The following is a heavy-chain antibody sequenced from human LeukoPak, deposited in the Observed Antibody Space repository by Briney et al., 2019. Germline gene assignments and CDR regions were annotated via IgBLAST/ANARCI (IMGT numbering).Heavy chain of an antibody. CDR1: GFTFSNYA. D-gene: IGHD6-19*01. V-gene: IGHV3-23*01. CDR3: ARERYSSGWYRYFDY. Sequence: GGSLRLSCAASGFTFSNYAMSWVRQAPGKGLEWVSAISGSGGSTYYADSVKGRFTISRDNSKNTLYLQMNSMRAEDTAVYYCARERYSSGWYRYFDYWGQGTLVTVSS. CDR2: ISGSGGST. J-gene: IGHJ4*02.